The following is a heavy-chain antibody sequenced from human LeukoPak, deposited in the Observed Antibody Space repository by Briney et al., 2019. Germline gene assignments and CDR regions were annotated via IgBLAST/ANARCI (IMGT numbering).Heavy chain of an antibody. CDR2: IYSGGST. J-gene: IGHJ4*02. CDR1: GFTVSSNY. D-gene: IGHD3-10*01. V-gene: IGHV3-66*01. Sequence: PGGSLRLSCAASGFTVSSNYMSWVRQAPGKGLEWVSVIYSGGSTYYADSVKGRFTISRDNSKNTLYLQMNSLRAEDTAVYYCASGRYYGSGSYEVMDYWGQGTLVTVSS. CDR3: ASGRYYGSGSYEVMDY.